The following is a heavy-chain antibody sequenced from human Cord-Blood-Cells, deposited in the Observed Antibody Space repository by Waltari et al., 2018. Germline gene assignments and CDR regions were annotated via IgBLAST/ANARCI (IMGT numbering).Heavy chain of an antibody. CDR2: IYHSGST. Sequence: QLQLQESGSGLVKPSQTLSLTCAVSGGSISSGGYSWSWIRQPPGKGLEGIGYIYHSGSTYYNPSLKSRVTISVDRSKNQFSLKLSSVTAADTAVYYCAREARYSSSYYFDYWGQGTLVTVSS. CDR3: AREARYSSSYYFDY. J-gene: IGHJ4*02. V-gene: IGHV4-30-2*01. D-gene: IGHD6-6*01. CDR1: GGSISSGGYS.